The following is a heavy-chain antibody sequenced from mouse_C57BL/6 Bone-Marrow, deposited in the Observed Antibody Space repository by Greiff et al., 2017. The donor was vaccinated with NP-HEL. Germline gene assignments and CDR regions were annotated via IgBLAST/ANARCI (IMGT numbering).Heavy chain of an antibody. J-gene: IGHJ2*01. CDR3: ARNYYSNYLDY. V-gene: IGHV5-6*01. D-gene: IGHD2-5*01. CDR2: ISSGGSYT. Sequence: EVMLVESGGDLVKPGGSLKLSCAASGFTFSSYGMSWVRQTPDKRLEWVATISSGGSYTYYPDSVKGRFTISRDNAKNTLYLQMSSLKSEDTAWYYGARNYYSNYLDYGGKGTTLTVSS. CDR1: GFTFSSYG.